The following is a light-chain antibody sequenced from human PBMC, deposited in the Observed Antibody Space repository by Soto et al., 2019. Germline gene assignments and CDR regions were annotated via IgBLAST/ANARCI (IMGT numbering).Light chain of an antibody. J-gene: IGKJ5*01. CDR2: SAS. CDR3: QKYGNSPIP. Sequence: EVVITHSPATRSVSPVERATLSCMASQSVNSNLAWYQQNLGQAPRLLIYSASTRATGIPARFSGSGSGTDLTLTISRLEAEDFAMYYCQKYGNSPIPFGQGTRLEIK. V-gene: IGKV3D-15*01. CDR1: QSVNSN.